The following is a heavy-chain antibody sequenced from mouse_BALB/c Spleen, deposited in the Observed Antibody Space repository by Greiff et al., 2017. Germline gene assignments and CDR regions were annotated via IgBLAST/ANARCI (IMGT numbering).Heavy chain of an antibody. CDR1: GFPLTSYG. CDR3: ARDYGSPWFAY. CDR2: IWAGGST. Sequence: VQLQESGPGLVAPSQSLSTTRTVSGFPLTSYGVHWVRQPPGKGLEWLGVIWAGGSTNYNSALMSRLSISKDNSKSQVFLKMNSQQTDDTAMYYCARDYGSPWFAYWGQGTLVTVSA. J-gene: IGHJ3*01. V-gene: IGHV2-9*02. D-gene: IGHD1-1*01.